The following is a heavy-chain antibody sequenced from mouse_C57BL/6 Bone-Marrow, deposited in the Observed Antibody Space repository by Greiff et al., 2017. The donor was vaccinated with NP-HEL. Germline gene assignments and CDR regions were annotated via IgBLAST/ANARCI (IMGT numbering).Heavy chain of an antibody. J-gene: IGHJ2*01. Sequence: QVQLQQSGAELAKPGASVKLSCKASGYTFTSYWMHWVKQRPGQGLEWIGYINPSSGYTKYNQKFKYKATLTADKSSSTAYMQLSSLTYEDSAVYYCARFPTAQATYYFDYWGQGTTLTVSS. V-gene: IGHV1-7*01. CDR2: INPSSGYT. CDR1: GYTFTSYW. CDR3: ARFPTAQATYYFDY. D-gene: IGHD3-2*02.